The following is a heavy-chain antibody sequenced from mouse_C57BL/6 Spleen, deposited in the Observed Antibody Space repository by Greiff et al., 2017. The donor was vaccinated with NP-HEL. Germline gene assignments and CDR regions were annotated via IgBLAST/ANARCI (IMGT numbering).Heavy chain of an antibody. V-gene: IGHV1-50*01. Sequence: QVQLQQPGAELVKPGASVKLSCKASGYTFTSYWMQWVKQRPGQGLEWIGEIDPSDSYTNYNQKFKGKATLTVDTSSSTVYMQLSSLTSEDSAVYYCASWGYGNYEGMDYWGQGTSVTVSS. CDR2: IDPSDSYT. CDR1: GYTFTSYW. CDR3: ASWGYGNYEGMDY. D-gene: IGHD2-1*01. J-gene: IGHJ4*01.